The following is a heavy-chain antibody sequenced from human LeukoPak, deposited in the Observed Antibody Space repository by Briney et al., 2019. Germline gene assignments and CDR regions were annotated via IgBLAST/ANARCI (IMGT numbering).Heavy chain of an antibody. CDR1: GYSFTSYW. Sequence: GESLKISCKGSGYSFTSYWIGWVRQMPGKGLEWMGIIYPGDSDTRYSPSFQGQVTISADKSISTAYLQWSSLKASDTAMYYCARLISSGDVWGSSISNWFDPWGQGTLVIVSS. CDR2: IYPGDSDT. CDR3: ARLISSGDVWGSSISNWFDP. J-gene: IGHJ5*02. D-gene: IGHD3-16*01. V-gene: IGHV5-51*01.